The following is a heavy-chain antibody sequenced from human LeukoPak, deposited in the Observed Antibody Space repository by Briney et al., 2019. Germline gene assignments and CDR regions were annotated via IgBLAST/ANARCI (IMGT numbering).Heavy chain of an antibody. CDR1: GGSISSGGDY. CDR3: SRENGAFSPFGY. Sequence: PSQTLPLTCTVSGGSISSGGDYWGWIRQHPGKGLEWIGYIYYSGTTYYNPSLKSRVTISVDTSKNQFSLKLSSVTAADTAVYYCSRENGAFSPFGYWGQGTLVTVLS. CDR2: IYYSGTT. D-gene: IGHD2-8*01. J-gene: IGHJ4*02. V-gene: IGHV4-31*03.